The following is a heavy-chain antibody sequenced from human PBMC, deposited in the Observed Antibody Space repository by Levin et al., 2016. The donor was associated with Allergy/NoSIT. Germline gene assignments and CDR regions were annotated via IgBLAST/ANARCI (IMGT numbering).Heavy chain of an antibody. D-gene: IGHD2-2*02. Sequence: WIRQPPGKGLEWVAVIWYDGSNKYYADSVKGRFTISRDNSKNTLYLQMNSLRAEDTAVYYCARVGGGYCSSTSCYNFDYYYYMDVWGKGTTVTVSS. CDR3: ARVGGGYCSSTSCYNFDYYYYMDV. CDR2: IWYDGSNK. V-gene: IGHV3-33*01. J-gene: IGHJ6*03.